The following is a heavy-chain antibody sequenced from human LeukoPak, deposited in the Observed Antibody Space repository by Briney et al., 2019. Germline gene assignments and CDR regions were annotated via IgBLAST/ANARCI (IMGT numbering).Heavy chain of an antibody. D-gene: IGHD6-19*01. CDR2: ISGSGGST. Sequence: GGSLRLSCAASGFTFSSHAMSWVRQAPGKGLEWVSAISGSGGSTYYADSVKGRFTISRDNSKNTLYLQMNSLRAEDTAVYYCAREGAVAGTPPFDYWGQGTLVTVSS. CDR1: GFTFSSHA. V-gene: IGHV3-23*01. J-gene: IGHJ4*02. CDR3: AREGAVAGTPPFDY.